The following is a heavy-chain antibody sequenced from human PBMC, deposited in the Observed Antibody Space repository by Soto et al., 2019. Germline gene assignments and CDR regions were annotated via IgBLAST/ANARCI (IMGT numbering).Heavy chain of an antibody. CDR1: GYTFTSYV. J-gene: IGHJ4*02. CDR2: ISAYNGNT. D-gene: IGHD3-3*01. CDR3: ARGDFWSGIRSFEFDY. Sequence: ASVKVSCKASGYTFTSYVISWVRQAPGQGLEWMGWISAYNGNTNYAQKLQGRVTMTTDTSTSTAYMELRSLRSDDTAVYYCARGDFWSGIRSFEFDYWGQGTLVTAPQ. V-gene: IGHV1-18*01.